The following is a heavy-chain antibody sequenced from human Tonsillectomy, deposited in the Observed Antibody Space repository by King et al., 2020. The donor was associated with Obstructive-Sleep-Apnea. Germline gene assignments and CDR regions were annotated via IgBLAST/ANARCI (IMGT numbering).Heavy chain of an antibody. Sequence: QLQESGPGLVKPSETLSLTCSVSGGSISTFYWSWIRQPPGKGLEWIGYIYYSGSTDYSPSLKSRVTISVDTSKNQFSLRLSSVTAADTAVYYCARVKYSSGGYFYYHGMDVWGQGTTVTVSS. CDR2: IYYSGST. V-gene: IGHV4-59*01. CDR3: ARVKYSSGGYFYYHGMDV. CDR1: GGSISTFY. J-gene: IGHJ6*02. D-gene: IGHD3-10*01.